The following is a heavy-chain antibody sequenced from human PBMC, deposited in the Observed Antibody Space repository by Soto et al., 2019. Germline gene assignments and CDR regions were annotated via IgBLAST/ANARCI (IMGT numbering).Heavy chain of an antibody. V-gene: IGHV3-30*18. D-gene: IGHD6-13*01. CDR3: AKDQASNSCYFGCDY. CDR2: ISYDGSKK. Sequence: QVQLVESGGGVVQPGRSLRLSCAASGFTFSSYGMHWVRQAPGKGMEWVAVISYDGSKKYYADSVKGRFTISRDNSKNTLYLQMNSLRAEDTAVYYCAKDQASNSCYFGCDYWGQRTLVTFSS. CDR1: GFTFSSYG. J-gene: IGHJ4*02.